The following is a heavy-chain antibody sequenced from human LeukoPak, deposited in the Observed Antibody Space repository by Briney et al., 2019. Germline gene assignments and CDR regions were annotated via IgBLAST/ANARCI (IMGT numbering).Heavy chain of an antibody. J-gene: IGHJ4*02. CDR3: ARALGSCSGGSCYSGFDY. Sequence: SSVKVSCKASGGTFSSYAISWVRQAPGQGLEWMGGIILIFGTANYAQKFQGRVTITTDESTSTAYMELSSLRSEDTAVYYCARALGSCSGGSCYSGFDYWGQGTLVTVSS. V-gene: IGHV1-69*05. CDR1: GGTFSSYA. D-gene: IGHD2-15*01. CDR2: IILIFGTA.